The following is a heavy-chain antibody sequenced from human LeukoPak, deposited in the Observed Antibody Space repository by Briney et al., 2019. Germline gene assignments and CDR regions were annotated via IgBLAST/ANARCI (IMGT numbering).Heavy chain of an antibody. CDR2: IYYSGST. J-gene: IGHJ4*02. Sequence: PSETLSLTCTVSGGSISSSSYYWGWIRQPPGKGLEWIGSIYYSGSTYYNPSLKSRVTISVDTSKNQFSLKLSSVTAADTAVYYCARTGAGEWELLGHDYWGQGTLVTVSS. CDR3: ARTGAGEWELLGHDY. D-gene: IGHD1-26*01. V-gene: IGHV4-39*01. CDR1: GGSISSSSYY.